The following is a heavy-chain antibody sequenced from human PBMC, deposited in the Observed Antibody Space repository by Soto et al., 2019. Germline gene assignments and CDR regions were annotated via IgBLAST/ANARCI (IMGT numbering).Heavy chain of an antibody. J-gene: IGHJ6*02. D-gene: IGHD3-3*01. CDR3: ARFHDFWSGYYDYYYGMDV. CDR1: GYTFTSYD. CDR2: MNPNSGNT. V-gene: IGHV1-8*01. Sequence: QVQLVQSGAEVKKPGASVKVSCKASGYTFTSYDINWVRQATGQGLEWMGWMNPNSGNTGYAQKFQGRVTMTRNTSISTAYMDLSSLRAEDTAVYYCARFHDFWSGYYDYYYGMDVWGQGTTVTVSS.